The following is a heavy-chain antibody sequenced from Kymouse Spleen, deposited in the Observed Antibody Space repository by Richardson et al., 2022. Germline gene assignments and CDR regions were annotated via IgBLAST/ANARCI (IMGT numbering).Heavy chain of an antibody. CDR3: ARDITGTTRGWFDP. Sequence: QVQLQESGPGLVKPSQTLSLTCTVSGGSISSGGYYWSWIRQHPGKGLEWIGYIYYSGSTYYNPSLKSRVTISVDTSKNQFSLKLSSVTAADTAVYYCARDITGTTRGWFDPWGQGTLVTVSS. CDR2: IYYSGST. CDR1: GGSISSGGYY. D-gene: IGHD1-7*01. J-gene: IGHJ5*02. V-gene: IGHV4-31*03.